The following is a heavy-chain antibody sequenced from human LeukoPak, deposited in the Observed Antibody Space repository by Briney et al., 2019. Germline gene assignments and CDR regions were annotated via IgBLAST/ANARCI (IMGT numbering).Heavy chain of an antibody. CDR3: ARHGTISSESYFDY. Sequence: PSETLSLPCSVSGGSVSSYYWSWIRQSPGKGLEWIGYIHNSGRTNYNPSLKSRVTGFVDTSKNQVSLRLSSVTAADTAVCYCARHGTISSESYFDYWGQGALVTVSS. V-gene: IGHV4-59*08. CDR2: IHNSGRT. J-gene: IGHJ4*02. CDR1: GGSVSSYY. D-gene: IGHD1-14*01.